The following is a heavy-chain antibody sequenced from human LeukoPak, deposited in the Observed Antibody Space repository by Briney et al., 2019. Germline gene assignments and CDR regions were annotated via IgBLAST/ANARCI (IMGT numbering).Heavy chain of an antibody. CDR2: IYYSGST. J-gene: IGHJ4*02. CDR3: AGGSLSNSWYFDY. D-gene: IGHD6-13*01. V-gene: IGHV4-31*03. CDR1: GGSISSGGYY. Sequence: SETLSLTCTVSGGSISSGGYYWSWIRQYPGKGLEWIGYIYYSGSTYYNPSLKSRVTTLVDTSKNQFSLKLSSVTAADTAVYYCAGGSLSNSWYFDYWGQGTLVIVSS.